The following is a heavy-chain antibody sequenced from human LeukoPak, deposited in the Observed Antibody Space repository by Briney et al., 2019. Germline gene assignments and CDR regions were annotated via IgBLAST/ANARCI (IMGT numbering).Heavy chain of an antibody. Sequence: SVKVSCKASGGTFNSYAISWVRQAPGQGLEWMGGIIPIFGTPKHAQKYQGRVTVTADESTSTAYMELSSLTSEDTAVYYCARDNKWELFALDYWGQGTLVTVSS. V-gene: IGHV1-69*13. D-gene: IGHD1-26*01. CDR1: GGTFNSYA. J-gene: IGHJ4*02. CDR3: ARDNKWELFALDY. CDR2: IIPIFGTP.